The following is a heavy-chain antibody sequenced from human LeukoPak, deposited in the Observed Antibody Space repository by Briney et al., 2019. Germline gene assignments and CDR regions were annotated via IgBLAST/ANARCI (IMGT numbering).Heavy chain of an antibody. V-gene: IGHV3-48*03. CDR3: AREATRYFDY. D-gene: IGHD1-26*01. Sequence: PGGSLRLSCAVSGFTFSSYEMNWVRRAPGKGLEWVSYISSSGSTIYYADSVKGRFTISRDNAKNSLYLQMNSLRAEDTAVYYCAREATRYFDYWGQGTLVTVSS. CDR1: GFTFSSYE. J-gene: IGHJ4*02. CDR2: ISSSGSTI.